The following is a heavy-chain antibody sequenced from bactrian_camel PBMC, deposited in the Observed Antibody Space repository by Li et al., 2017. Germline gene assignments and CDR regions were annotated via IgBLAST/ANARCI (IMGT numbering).Heavy chain of an antibody. J-gene: IGHJ6*01. D-gene: IGHD6*01. V-gene: IGHV3S1*01. CDR2: IYTGYGGAT. CDR3: AAGEVPPGMRPVGETSSLGFGERDFDN. CDR1: EFMPTGSC. Sequence: QVQLVESGGGSVRPGGSLNISCTASEFMPTGSCMGWFRRAPGKEREGVASIYTGYGGATSYAASVKGRFTISQDNAKNMVYLQVNSLKAEDTAMYYCAAGEVPPGMRPVGETSSLGFGERDFDNWGQGTQVTVS.